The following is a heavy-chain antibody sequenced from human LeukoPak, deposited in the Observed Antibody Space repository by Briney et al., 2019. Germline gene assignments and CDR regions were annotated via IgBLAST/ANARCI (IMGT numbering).Heavy chain of an antibody. J-gene: IGHJ6*02. D-gene: IGHD1-26*01. CDR2: IRSKAYGGTT. Sequence: KPGRSLRLSCTASGFTFGDYAMSWFRQAPGKGLEWVGFIRSKAYGGTTEYAASVKGRFTISRDDSKSIAYLQMNSLKTEDTTVYYCTGSGSPLGYYYYGMDVWGQGTTVTVSS. CDR3: TGSGSPLGYYYYGMDV. CDR1: GFTFGDYA. V-gene: IGHV3-49*05.